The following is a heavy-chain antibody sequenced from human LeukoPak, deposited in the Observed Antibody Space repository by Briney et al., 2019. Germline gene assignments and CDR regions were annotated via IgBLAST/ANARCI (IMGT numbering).Heavy chain of an antibody. Sequence: GGSLRLSCAASGFTFSSFAMSWVRQAPGKGLEWVPSISASDSSTYYADSVKGRFTISRDNSKNTLYLQMNSLRAEDTAIYYCAKGGNSGAYLAGMDYWGQGTLVTVSS. CDR3: AKGGNSGAYLAGMDY. J-gene: IGHJ4*02. CDR2: ISASDSST. V-gene: IGHV3-23*01. D-gene: IGHD1-26*01. CDR1: GFTFSSFA.